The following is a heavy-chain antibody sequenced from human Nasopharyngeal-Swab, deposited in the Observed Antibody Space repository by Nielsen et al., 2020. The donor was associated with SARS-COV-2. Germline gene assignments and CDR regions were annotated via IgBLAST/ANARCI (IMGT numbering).Heavy chain of an antibody. J-gene: IGHJ6*02. CDR3: ARAGLPDTYYYYYGMDV. D-gene: IGHD3/OR15-3a*01. CDR1: GYSFTSYW. V-gene: IGHV5-10-1*01. Sequence: GESLKISCKGSGYSFTSYWISWVRQMPGKGLEWMGRIDPSDSYTNYSPSFQGHVTISADKSISTAYLQWSSLKASDTAMYYCARAGLPDTYYYYYGMDVWDQGTMVTVSS. CDR2: IDPSDSYT.